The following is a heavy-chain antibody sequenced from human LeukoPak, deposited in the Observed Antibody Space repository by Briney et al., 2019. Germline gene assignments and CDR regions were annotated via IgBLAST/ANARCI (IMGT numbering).Heavy chain of an antibody. Sequence: GGSLRLSCAASGFTVSSSYMTWVRQAPGKGLEWVSVIFSSGSTYYADSVKGRFTISRDNSKNTLYLQMNNLRAEDTAVYYCARAYYDFWSADDAFDIWGQGTMVTLSS. D-gene: IGHD3-3*01. CDR1: GFTVSSSY. CDR3: ARAYYDFWSADDAFDI. V-gene: IGHV3-53*01. CDR2: IFSSGST. J-gene: IGHJ3*02.